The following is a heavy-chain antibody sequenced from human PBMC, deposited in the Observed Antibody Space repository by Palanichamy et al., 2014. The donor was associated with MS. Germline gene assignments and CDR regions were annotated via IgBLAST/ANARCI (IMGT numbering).Heavy chain of an antibody. V-gene: IGHV3-11*01. Sequence: QVQLVEVWGEGLVKPGGSLRLSCAASGFTFSDYYIELDPPRLQGRGWSGFHTLVVVVVPYTNARLCEGADSPSPGDNAKNSLYLQMNSLRAEDTAVYYCAKFSLEWSPDAFDIWGQGTMVTVSS. CDR1: GFTFSDYY. CDR3: AKFSLEWSPDAFDI. CDR2: LVVVVVP. D-gene: IGHD3-3*01. J-gene: IGHJ3*02.